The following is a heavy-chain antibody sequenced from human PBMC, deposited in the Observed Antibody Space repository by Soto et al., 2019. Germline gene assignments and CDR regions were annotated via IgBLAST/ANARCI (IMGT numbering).Heavy chain of an antibody. D-gene: IGHD6-6*01. J-gene: IGHJ4*02. CDR3: AKASGLIAARGHRNPFDY. Sequence: GGSLRLSCAASGFTFSSYDMHWVRQATGKGLEWVSAIGTAGDTYYPGSVKGRFTISRDNSKNTLYLQMNSLRAEDTAVYYCAKASGLIAARGHRNPFDYWGQGTLVTVSS. CDR1: GFTFSSYD. CDR2: IGTAGDT. V-gene: IGHV3-13*01.